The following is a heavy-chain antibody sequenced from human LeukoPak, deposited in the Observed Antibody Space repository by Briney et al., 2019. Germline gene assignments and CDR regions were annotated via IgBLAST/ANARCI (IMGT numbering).Heavy chain of an antibody. J-gene: IGHJ5*02. V-gene: IGHV4-59*12. D-gene: IGHD6-13*01. CDR1: GGSISSYY. CDR2: IYYSGST. CDR3: ARSSDSSRSNWFDP. Sequence: PSETLSLTCTVSGGSISSYYWSWIRQPPGKGLEWIGYIYYSGSTNYNPSLKSRVTISVDTSKNQFSLKLSSVTAADTAVYYCARSSDSSRSNWFDPWGQGTLVTVSS.